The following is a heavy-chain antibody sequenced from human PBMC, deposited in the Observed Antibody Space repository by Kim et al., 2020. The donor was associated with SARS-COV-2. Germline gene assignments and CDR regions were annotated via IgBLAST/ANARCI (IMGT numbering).Heavy chain of an antibody. CDR2: YT. J-gene: IGHJ4*02. CDR3: ARQGLPPGGY. V-gene: IGHV5-10-1*01. Sequence: YTTYSPSFQGHVTISADKSISTAYLQWSSLKASDTAMYYCARQGLPPGGYWGQGTLVTVSS. D-gene: IGHD3-10*01.